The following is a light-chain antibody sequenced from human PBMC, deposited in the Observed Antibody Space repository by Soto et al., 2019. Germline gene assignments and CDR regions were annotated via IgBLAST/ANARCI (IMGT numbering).Light chain of an antibody. V-gene: IGKV3-20*01. Sequence: IVLTQSPGTLSLSPGERTALSCRASQSVSRYLAWYQQKPGQGARLLIYGASSRATGTPDRFSGGGSGTDFNLTINRLEPEDFALYYCQQYGSSPPKFGQGTKV. CDR3: QQYGSSPPK. J-gene: IGKJ1*01. CDR2: GAS. CDR1: QSVSRY.